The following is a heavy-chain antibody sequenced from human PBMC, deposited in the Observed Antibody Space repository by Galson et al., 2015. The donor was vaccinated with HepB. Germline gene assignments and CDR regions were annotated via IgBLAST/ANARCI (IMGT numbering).Heavy chain of an antibody. J-gene: IGHJ4*02. Sequence: SLRLSCAASGFTFRNYGMHWVRQAPGKGLEWVTTISSDGSDEYYADSVQGRFTISRDNSKNTLYLQMNSLRAEDTAVYYCVKEGLDQGGGNLDYWGQGNLVTVSS. V-gene: IGHV3-30*18. CDR1: GFTFRNYG. CDR2: ISSDGSDE. D-gene: IGHD3-16*01. CDR3: VKEGLDQGGGNLDY.